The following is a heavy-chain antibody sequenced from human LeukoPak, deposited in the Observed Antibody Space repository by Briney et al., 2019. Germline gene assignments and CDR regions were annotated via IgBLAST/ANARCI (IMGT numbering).Heavy chain of an antibody. D-gene: IGHD5-12*01. V-gene: IGHV1-69*06. Sequence: ASVKVSCKASGGTFSSYAISWVRQAPGQEPEWMGGIIPIFGTANYAQKFQGRVTITADKSTSTAYMELSSLRSEDTAVYYCARDSDPYSGYLNFDYWGQGTLVTVSS. CDR1: GGTFSSYA. CDR3: ARDSDPYSGYLNFDY. J-gene: IGHJ4*02. CDR2: IIPIFGTA.